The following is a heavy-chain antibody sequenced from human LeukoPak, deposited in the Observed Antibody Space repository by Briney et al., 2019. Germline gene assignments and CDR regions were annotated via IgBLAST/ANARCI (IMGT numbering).Heavy chain of an antibody. V-gene: IGHV4-4*02. Sequence: SGTLSLTCAVSGGSIGASINSPNWWSWVRQPPGKGLEWIGEIFHSGSTNYNPSLKSRVTMSVDTSKNQFSLKLSSVTAADTAVYYCARDLLSIAARTHGSWSMDVWGKGTTVTVSS. D-gene: IGHD6-6*01. J-gene: IGHJ6*03. CDR1: GGSIGASINSPNW. CDR2: IFHSGST. CDR3: ARDLLSIAARTHGSWSMDV.